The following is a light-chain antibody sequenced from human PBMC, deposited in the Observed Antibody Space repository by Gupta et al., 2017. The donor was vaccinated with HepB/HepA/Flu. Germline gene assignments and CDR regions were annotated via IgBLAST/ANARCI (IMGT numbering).Light chain of an antibody. CDR1: QSISSF. Sequence: DIQLTQSPSSLPASVGDRVTITCRATQSISSFLNWYQQKPGKAPKLLIYTASRLQSGVPSRFSGSGSGTDFTLTISSLQPEDFATYYCQQSYSTPLTFGGGTKVEIK. J-gene: IGKJ4*01. V-gene: IGKV1-39*01. CDR3: QQSYSTPLT. CDR2: TAS.